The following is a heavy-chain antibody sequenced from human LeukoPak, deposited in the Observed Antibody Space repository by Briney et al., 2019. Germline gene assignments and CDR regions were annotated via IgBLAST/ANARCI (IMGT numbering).Heavy chain of an antibody. CDR3: AKASYYDSSGYSPGYY. D-gene: IGHD3-22*01. J-gene: IGHJ4*02. CDR2: ISYDGSNK. CDR1: GFTFGSYG. V-gene: IGHV3-30*18. Sequence: GGSLRLSCAASGFTFGSYGMHWVRQAPGKGLEWVAVISYDGSNKYYADSVKGRFTISRDNSKNTLYLQMNSLRAEDTAVYYCAKASYYDSSGYSPGYYWGQGTLVTVSS.